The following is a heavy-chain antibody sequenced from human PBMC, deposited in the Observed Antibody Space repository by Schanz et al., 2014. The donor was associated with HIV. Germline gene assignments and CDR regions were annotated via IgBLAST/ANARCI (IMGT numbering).Heavy chain of an antibody. V-gene: IGHV3-21*01. CDR2: ISSSSSYI. D-gene: IGHD4-17*01. CDR3: ARDNRGDYCLDY. Sequence: VQLVESGGGVVQPGRSLRLSCAASGFTFSSFGMHWVRQAPGKGLEWVSSISSSSSYIYYADSVKGRFTISRDNARNSLYLQMNSLRAEDTAVYYCARDNRGDYCLDYWGQGTLVTVSS. CDR1: GFTFSSFG. J-gene: IGHJ4*02.